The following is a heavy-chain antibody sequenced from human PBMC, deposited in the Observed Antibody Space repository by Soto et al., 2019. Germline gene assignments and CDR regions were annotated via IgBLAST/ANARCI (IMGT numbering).Heavy chain of an antibody. CDR2: INYGGNT. CDR1: GGPFSGYF. Sequence: QVQLQQWGAGLLKPSETLSLTCAVYGGPFSGYFWGWIRQPPGEGLEWIGEINYGGNTDYNPSLKSRVHLSRDTSNNHFSLELTSVTAADTAIYYWVRGVPNDHGGKGYFDPWGQGTRVTVSS. J-gene: IGHJ5*02. V-gene: IGHV4-34*01. CDR3: VRGVPNDHGGKGYFDP. D-gene: IGHD4-17*01.